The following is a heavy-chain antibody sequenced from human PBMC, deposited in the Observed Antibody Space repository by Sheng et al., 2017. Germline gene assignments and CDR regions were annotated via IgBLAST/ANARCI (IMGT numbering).Heavy chain of an antibody. CDR2: IYWNDDK. V-gene: IGHV2-5*01. Sequence: QITLKESGPTLVKPTQTLTLTCTFSGFSLSTSGVGVGWIRQPPGKALEWLALIYWNDDKRYSPSLKSRLTITKDTSKNQVVLTMTNMDPVDTATYYCAHSSPHYDSSGYYSDYVGHGNPGHRLL. CDR3: AHSSPHYDSSGYYSDY. J-gene: IGHJ4*02. CDR1: GFSLSTSGVG. D-gene: IGHD3-22*01.